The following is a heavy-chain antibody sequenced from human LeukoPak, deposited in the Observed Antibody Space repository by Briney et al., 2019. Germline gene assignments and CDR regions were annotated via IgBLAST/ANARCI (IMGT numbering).Heavy chain of an antibody. CDR1: GGSFSGYY. V-gene: IGHV4-34*01. CDR2: INHSGST. J-gene: IGHJ3*02. D-gene: IGHD3-10*01. Sequence: SETLSLTCAVYGGSFSGYYWSWIRQPPGKGLEWIGEINHSGSTNYNPSLKSRVTISVDTSKNQFSLRLSSVTAADTAVYYCARGFIQLLWFGEFGHAFDIWGQGTMVTVSS. CDR3: ARGFIQLLWFGEFGHAFDI.